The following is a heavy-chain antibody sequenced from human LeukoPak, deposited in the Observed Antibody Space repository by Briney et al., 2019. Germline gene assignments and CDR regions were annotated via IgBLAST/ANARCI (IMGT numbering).Heavy chain of an antibody. CDR3: ARDSSRTGSYYDGGFDY. CDR2: ISGSSSAV. Sequence: PGESLRLSCATSGFAFSGYSMNWVRQAPGKGLEWVSYISGSSSAVHYADSVKGRFTISRDNAKNSLYLQMNSLRDEDTAVYYCARDSSRTGSYYDGGFDYWGQGTLVTVSS. J-gene: IGHJ4*02. CDR1: GFAFSGYS. V-gene: IGHV3-48*02. D-gene: IGHD1-26*01.